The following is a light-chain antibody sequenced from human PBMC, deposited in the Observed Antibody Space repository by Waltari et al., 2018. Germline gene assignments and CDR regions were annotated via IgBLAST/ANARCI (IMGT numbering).Light chain of an antibody. CDR2: KAS. J-gene: IGKJ2*01. V-gene: IGKV1-5*03. CDR1: QSISSW. CDR3: QQYDDFPFT. Sequence: DIQMTQSPATLSASVADRVTISCRASQSISSWLAWYQQKPGKAPKILIFKASFLESGVPSRFSGSGSGTEFSLTISSLQPEDFATYYCQQYDDFPFTFGQGTKVEVK.